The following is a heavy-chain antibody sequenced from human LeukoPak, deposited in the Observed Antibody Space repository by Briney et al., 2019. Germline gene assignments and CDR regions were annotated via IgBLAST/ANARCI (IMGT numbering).Heavy chain of an antibody. J-gene: IGHJ6*02. Sequence: VSVKVSCKASGYTFTSYDINWVRQATGQGLEWMGWMNPNSGNTGYAQKFQGRVTMTRNTSISTACMELSSLRSEDTAVYYCARVRRVYYYYGMDVWGQGTTVTVSS. V-gene: IGHV1-8*01. CDR3: ARVRRVYYYYGMDV. CDR2: MNPNSGNT. CDR1: GYTFTSYD.